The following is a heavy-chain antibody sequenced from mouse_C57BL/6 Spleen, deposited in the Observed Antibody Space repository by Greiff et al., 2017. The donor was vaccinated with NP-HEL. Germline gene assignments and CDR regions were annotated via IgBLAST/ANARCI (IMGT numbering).Heavy chain of an antibody. CDR1: GFTFSDYG. D-gene: IGHD2-4*01. J-gene: IGHJ2*01. CDR3: ARRWGLRPYYFDY. V-gene: IGHV5-17*01. Sequence: DVKLVESGGGLVKPGGSLKLSCAASGFTFSDYGMHWVRQAPEKGLEWVAYISSGSSTIYYADTVKGRFTISRDNAKNTLFLQMTSLRSEDTAMYYCARRWGLRPYYFDYWGQGTTLTVSS. CDR2: ISSGSSTI.